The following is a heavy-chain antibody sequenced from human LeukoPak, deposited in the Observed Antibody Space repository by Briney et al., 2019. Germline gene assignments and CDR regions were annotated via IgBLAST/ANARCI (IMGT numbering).Heavy chain of an antibody. CDR3: AREESGSYFRY. Sequence: GGSLRPSCAASGFSVINNYMSWVRQAPGKGLEWVSVIYEGDSTYYADSVKGRFTITGDNSKNTLYLQMNSLRAEDTAVYYCAREESGSYFRYWGQGTLVTVSS. CDR2: IYEGDST. CDR1: GFSVINNY. D-gene: IGHD1-26*01. J-gene: IGHJ4*02. V-gene: IGHV3-53*01.